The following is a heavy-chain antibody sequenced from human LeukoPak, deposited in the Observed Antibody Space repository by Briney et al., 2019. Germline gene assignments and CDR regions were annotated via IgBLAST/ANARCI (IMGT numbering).Heavy chain of an antibody. V-gene: IGHV4-4*02. Sequence: SETLSLTCAVSGGSISSSNWWSWVRQPPGKGLEWIGEIYHSGSTNYNPSLKSRVTISVDKSKNQFSLKLSSVTAADTAVYYCARDLGTYSSSWPYYFDYWGQGTLVTVSS. J-gene: IGHJ4*02. CDR1: GGSISSSNW. D-gene: IGHD6-13*01. CDR2: IYHSGST. CDR3: ARDLGTYSSSWPYYFDY.